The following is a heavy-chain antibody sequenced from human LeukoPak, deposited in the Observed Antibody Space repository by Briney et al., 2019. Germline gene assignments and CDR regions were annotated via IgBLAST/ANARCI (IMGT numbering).Heavy chain of an antibody. CDR2: IKYDGGES. CDR3: AADFGP. Sequence: GGSLRLSCAASGFTFSDFWMSWVRQAPGKGPEWVANIKYDGGESYYVDSVKGRFTISRDNAKNSLYLQMNSLGDEDTAVYYCAADFGPWGQGTLVTVSS. J-gene: IGHJ5*02. CDR1: GFTFSDFW. V-gene: IGHV3-7*01. D-gene: IGHD3-16*01.